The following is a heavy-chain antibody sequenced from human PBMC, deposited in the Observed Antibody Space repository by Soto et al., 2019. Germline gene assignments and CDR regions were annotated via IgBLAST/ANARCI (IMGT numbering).Heavy chain of an antibody. CDR2: ISPMFGAA. CDR3: AREVQVHTPAFVY. J-gene: IGHJ4*02. V-gene: IGHV1-69*19. Sequence: QVQLVQSGAEMKKPGSSVKVSCQSSGGTFNTYAMNWVRQAPGQGPEWMGDISPMFGAANYAQKFQGRVTITADESTGTSYMQVSSLTSEYTALYFCAREVQVHTPAFVYWGQGTRVTVSS. D-gene: IGHD3-10*01. CDR1: GGTFNTYA.